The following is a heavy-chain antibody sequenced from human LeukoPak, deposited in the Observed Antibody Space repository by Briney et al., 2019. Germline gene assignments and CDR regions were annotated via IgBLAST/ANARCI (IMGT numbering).Heavy chain of an antibody. D-gene: IGHD4-11*01. J-gene: IGHJ6*03. CDR1: GGTFSSYA. CDR3: ARATVTTPIYYYMDV. Sequence: EASVKVSCKASGGTFSSYAISWVRQAPGQGLEWMGGIIPIFGTANYAQKFQGRVTITADESTSTAYMELSSLRSEDTAVYYCARATVTTPIYYYMDVWGKGTTVTVSS. CDR2: IIPIFGTA. V-gene: IGHV1-69*13.